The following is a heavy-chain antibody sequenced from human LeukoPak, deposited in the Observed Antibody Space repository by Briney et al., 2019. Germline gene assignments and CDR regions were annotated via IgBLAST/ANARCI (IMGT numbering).Heavy chain of an antibody. Sequence: GASVKVSCKASGYTFTSYYMHWVRQAPGQGLEWMGWINPNSGGTNYAQKFQGRVTMTRDTSISTAYMELSRLRSDDTAVYYCARGPLPYDFWSGYLGYWGQGTLVTVSS. D-gene: IGHD3-3*01. CDR3: ARGPLPYDFWSGYLGY. V-gene: IGHV1-2*02. CDR2: INPNSGGT. J-gene: IGHJ4*02. CDR1: GYTFTSYY.